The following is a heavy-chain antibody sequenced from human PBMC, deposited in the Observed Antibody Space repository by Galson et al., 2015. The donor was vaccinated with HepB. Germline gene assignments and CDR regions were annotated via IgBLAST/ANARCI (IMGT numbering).Heavy chain of an antibody. CDR2: INHSGST. D-gene: IGHD3-10*01. J-gene: IGHJ6*02. CDR1: GGSFSGYY. V-gene: IGHV4-34*01. Sequence: SETLSLTCAVYGGSFSGYYWSWIRQPPGKGLEWIGEINHSGSTNYNPSLKSRVTISVDTSKNQFSLKLSSVTAADTAVYYCASTPWGLWFGENNPRAHHVSYYYYGMDVWGQGTTVTVSS. CDR3: ASTPWGLWFGENNPRAHHVSYYYYGMDV.